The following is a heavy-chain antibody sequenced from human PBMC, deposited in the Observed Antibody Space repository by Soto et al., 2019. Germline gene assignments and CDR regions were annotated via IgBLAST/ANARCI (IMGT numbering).Heavy chain of an antibody. V-gene: IGHV3-72*01. D-gene: IGHD6-13*01. Sequence: GGSLRLSCAASGFTFSDHYMDWVRQAPGKGLEWVGRIRDRANSYTTEYAASVKGRFTISRDDSKNSLYLQMNSLQTEDTAVYYCARGSSRLQDPYYCYPMYFSGQGTTVTVSS. CDR2: IRDRANSYTT. J-gene: IGHJ6*02. CDR1: GFTFSDHY. CDR3: ARGSSRLQDPYYCYPMYF.